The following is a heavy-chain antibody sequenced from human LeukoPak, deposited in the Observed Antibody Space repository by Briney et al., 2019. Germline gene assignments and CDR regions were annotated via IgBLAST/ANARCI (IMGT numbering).Heavy chain of an antibody. CDR1: GGTFSSYA. J-gene: IGHJ4*02. V-gene: IGHV1-69*13. CDR2: IIPIFGTA. Sequence: SVKVSCKASGGTFSSYAISWVRQAPGQGLEWMGGIIPIFGTANYAQKFQGRVTITADESTSTAYMELSSLRSEDTAVYCCAVWFGELLPPFDYWGQGTLVTVSS. D-gene: IGHD3-10*01. CDR3: AVWFGELLPPFDY.